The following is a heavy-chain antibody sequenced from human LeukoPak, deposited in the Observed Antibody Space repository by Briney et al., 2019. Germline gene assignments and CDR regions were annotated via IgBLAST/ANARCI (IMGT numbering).Heavy chain of an antibody. V-gene: IGHV3-23*01. CDR3: AKDAPYYYDNSGYSNY. CDR2: ISSTGDST. CDR1: GFIFSRYA. J-gene: IGHJ4*02. Sequence: GGSLRLSCAASGFIFSRYAMSWVRQAPGKGLEWVSAISSTGDSTYYADSVEGRFTISRDNSKNTLYLQMNSLRAEDTAVYYCAKDAPYYYDNSGYSNYWGQGTLVTVSS. D-gene: IGHD3-22*01.